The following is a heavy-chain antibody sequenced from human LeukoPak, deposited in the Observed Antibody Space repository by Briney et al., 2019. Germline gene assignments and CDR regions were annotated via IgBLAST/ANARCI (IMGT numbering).Heavy chain of an antibody. CDR2: ISAYNGNT. CDR3: ARILRYFDWLYGSFDP. J-gene: IGHJ5*02. CDR1: GYTFTSYG. Sequence: GASVKVSCKASGYTFTSYGISWVRQAPGQGLEWMGWISAYNGNTNYAQKLQGRVTMTTDTSTSTAYMELRSLRSDDTAVYYCARILRYFDWLYGSFDPWGQGTLVTVSS. D-gene: IGHD3-9*01. V-gene: IGHV1-18*01.